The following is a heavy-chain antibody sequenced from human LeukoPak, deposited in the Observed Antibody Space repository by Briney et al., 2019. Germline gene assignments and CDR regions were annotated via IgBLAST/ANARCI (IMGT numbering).Heavy chain of an antibody. CDR3: ARRRDGYNYGMDV. D-gene: IGHD5-24*01. Sequence: GESLKISCKGSGYSFTSYWIGWVRQMPGKGLEWMGIIYPGDSDTRYSPSFQGQVTMSADKSITTAYLQWSSLKASDTAMYYCARRRDGYNYGMDVWGQGTTVTVSS. J-gene: IGHJ6*02. V-gene: IGHV5-51*01. CDR1: GYSFTSYW. CDR2: IYPGDSDT.